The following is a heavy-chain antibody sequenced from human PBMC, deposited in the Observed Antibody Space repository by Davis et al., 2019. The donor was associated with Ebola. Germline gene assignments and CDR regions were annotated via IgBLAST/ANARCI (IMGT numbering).Heavy chain of an antibody. CDR1: GYTFTSYY. V-gene: IGHV1-18*04. CDR3: ARAQFPTTSDH. D-gene: IGHD1-1*01. J-gene: IGHJ4*02. CDR2: ISAYNGNT. Sequence: ASVKVSCKASGYTFTSYYMHWVRQAHGQGLEWMGWISAYNGNTNYAQKLQGRVTMTTDTSTTTAYMEVGSLRSDDTAVYYCARAQFPTTSDHWGQGTLVTVSS.